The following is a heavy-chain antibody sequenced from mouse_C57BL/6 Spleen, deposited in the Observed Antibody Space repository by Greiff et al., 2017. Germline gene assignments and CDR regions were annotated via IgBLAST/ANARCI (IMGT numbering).Heavy chain of an antibody. J-gene: IGHJ2*01. V-gene: IGHV5-17*01. Sequence: EVKLMESGGGLVKPGGSLKLSCAASGFTFSDYGMHWVRQAPEKGLEWVAYISSGSSTIYYADTVKGRFTISRDNAKNTLFLQMTSLRSEDTAMYYCARVDYDYSFDYWGQGTTLTVSS. CDR1: GFTFSDYG. CDR2: ISSGSSTI. CDR3: ARVDYDYSFDY. D-gene: IGHD2-4*01.